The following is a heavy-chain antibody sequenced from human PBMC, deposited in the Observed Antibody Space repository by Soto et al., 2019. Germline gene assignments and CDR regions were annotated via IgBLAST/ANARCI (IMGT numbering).Heavy chain of an antibody. CDR2: IITFVGKA. Sequence: QVQLVQSGPEVKKPGSSVKVSCKTSGGTLSSYSISWVRQAPGQGLEWVGRIITFVGKANVAQQFQGRVTITADRSTDTTYMELRRLTSDETAVYYWARVTGGNESGSNYMDVWGTGTTVTVSS. D-gene: IGHD2-8*02. CDR3: ARVTGGNESGSNYMDV. J-gene: IGHJ6*03. V-gene: IGHV1-69*08. CDR1: GGTLSSYS.